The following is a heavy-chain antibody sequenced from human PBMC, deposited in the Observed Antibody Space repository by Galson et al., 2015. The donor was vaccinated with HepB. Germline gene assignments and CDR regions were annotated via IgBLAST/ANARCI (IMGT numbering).Heavy chain of an antibody. Sequence: LRLSCAASGFTFRSYAMSWVRRAPGTGLEWVSGISGTGGDTFYVDSVKGRFTISRDNFQNTLYLQMNSLRVEDTAVYYCARATLDSVVVVVATSDYFYHGMDVWGQWTTVTVS. J-gene: IGHJ6*02. CDR3: ARATLDSVVVVVATSDYFYHGMDV. CDR2: ISGTGGDT. D-gene: IGHD2-15*01. V-gene: IGHV3-23*01. CDR1: GFTFRSYA.